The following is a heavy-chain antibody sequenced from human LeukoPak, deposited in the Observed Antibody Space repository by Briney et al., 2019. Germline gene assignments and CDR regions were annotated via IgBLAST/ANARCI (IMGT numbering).Heavy chain of an antibody. V-gene: IGHV4-59*03. CDR2: YHIGST. D-gene: IGHD3-9*01. Sequence: YHIGSTNYNPSLKSRVTISIDTSKNQFSLKLRPVTAADTAVYYCATLDHDILSGYSHLDHWGQGALVIVSS. CDR3: ATLDHDILSGYSHLDH. J-gene: IGHJ4*02.